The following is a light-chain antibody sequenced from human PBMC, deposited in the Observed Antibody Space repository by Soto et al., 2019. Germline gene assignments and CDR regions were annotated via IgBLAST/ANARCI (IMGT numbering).Light chain of an antibody. CDR2: GAS. CDR3: QQSSSTPRIT. CDR1: QSVSIH. V-gene: IGKV3-11*01. Sequence: DNALTQYPATTSLTPGERATFSSRASQSVSIHLAWYQQKPGQAHRLIIYGASSRATGIPDRFSGSGSGTDFTLTISSLQPEDLATYYGQQSSSTPRITVGQLARRAIK. J-gene: IGKJ5*01.